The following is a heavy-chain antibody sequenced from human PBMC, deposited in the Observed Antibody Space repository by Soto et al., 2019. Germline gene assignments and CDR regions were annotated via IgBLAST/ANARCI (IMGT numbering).Heavy chain of an antibody. D-gene: IGHD2-15*01. Sequence: QVQLQESGPGLVKPSGTLSLTCAVSGVSISNSNWWSWVRQPPGKGLEWIGEIYYTGRTNYNPSLKSRLTISLEKSKNQVSLKLTSVTAADTAAYYCARTPDYYYGMDVWGQGSTVTVSS. CDR1: GVSISNSNW. CDR2: IYYTGRT. V-gene: IGHV4-4*02. J-gene: IGHJ6*02. CDR3: ARTPDYYYGMDV.